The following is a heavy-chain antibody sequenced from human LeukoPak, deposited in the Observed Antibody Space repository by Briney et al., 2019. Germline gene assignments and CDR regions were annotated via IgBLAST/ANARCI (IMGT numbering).Heavy chain of an antibody. D-gene: IGHD2-21*01. CDR2: ITGSGDYT. CDR3: ARGVMAARLYYFDY. J-gene: IGHJ4*02. Sequence: LAGGSLRLSCAASGFSFGSHPMNWVRQAPGKGLEWVSGITGSGDYTYYIDSVQGWFTISRDNSKNMLFLQMNSLRAEDTAVYYCARGVMAARLYYFDYWGRGILVTVSS. CDR1: GFSFGSHP. V-gene: IGHV3-23*01.